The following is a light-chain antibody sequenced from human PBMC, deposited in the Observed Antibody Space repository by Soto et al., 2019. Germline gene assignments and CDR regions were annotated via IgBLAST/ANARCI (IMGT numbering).Light chain of an antibody. J-gene: IGLJ2*01. CDR2: EVS. CDR3: SSYTSSSLPV. V-gene: IGLV2-14*01. Sequence: QSFLTQPASVSGSPGQSITISCTGTSSDVGGYNYVSWYQQHPGKAPKLMIYEVSNRPSGVSNRFSGSKSGNTASLTISGLQAEDEADYYCSSYTSSSLPVFGGGTKVTVL. CDR1: SSDVGGYNY.